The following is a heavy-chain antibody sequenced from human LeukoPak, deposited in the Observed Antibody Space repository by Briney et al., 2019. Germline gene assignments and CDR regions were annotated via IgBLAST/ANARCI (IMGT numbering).Heavy chain of an antibody. J-gene: IGHJ4*02. D-gene: IGHD6-25*01. CDR3: ARSSGTGTFSY. V-gene: IGHV4-39*02. CDR1: GGSISSSSYY. Sequence: SEILSLTCTVSGGSISSSSYYWGWIRQPPGKGLEWIGSIYYSGNIYYNPSLKSRVTISVDTSKNHFSLKMSSVTAADTAVYYCARSSGTGTFSYWGQGTLVTVSS. CDR2: IYYSGNI.